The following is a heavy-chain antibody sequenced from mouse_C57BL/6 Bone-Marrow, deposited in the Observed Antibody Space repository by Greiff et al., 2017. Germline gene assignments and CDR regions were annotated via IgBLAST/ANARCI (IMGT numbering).Heavy chain of an antibody. CDR2: IFPGSGST. V-gene: IGHV1-75*01. J-gene: IGHJ4*01. D-gene: IGHD2-2*01. Sequence: QVQLQQSGPELVKPGASVKISCKASGYTFTDYYINWVKQRPGQGLEWIGWIFPGSGSTYYNEKFKGKATLTVDKSSSTAYMLLSSLTSEDSAVYFCARWGLLWLYYYAMDYWGQGTSVTVSS. CDR3: ARWGLLWLYYYAMDY. CDR1: GYTFTDYY.